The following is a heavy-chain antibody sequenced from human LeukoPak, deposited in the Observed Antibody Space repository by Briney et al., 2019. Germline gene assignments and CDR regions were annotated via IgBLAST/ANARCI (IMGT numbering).Heavy chain of an antibody. Sequence: GGSLRLSCAASGFTFSSYAMSWVRQAPGKGLEWVSYISSSGSTIYYADSVKGRFTISRDNAKNSLYLQMNSLRAEDTAVYYCASPSGSYHPRPEAWGQGTMVTVSS. D-gene: IGHD1-26*01. CDR1: GFTFSSYA. CDR2: ISSSGSTI. J-gene: IGHJ3*01. V-gene: IGHV3-48*03. CDR3: ASPSGSYHPRPEA.